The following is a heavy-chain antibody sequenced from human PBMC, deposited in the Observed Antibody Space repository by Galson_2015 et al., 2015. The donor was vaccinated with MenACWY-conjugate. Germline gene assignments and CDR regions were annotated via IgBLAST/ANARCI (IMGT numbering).Heavy chain of an antibody. CDR2: VFYNGTT. CDR3: ARESSYCAGGTCGYF. J-gene: IGHJ4*02. Sequence: LTCTASGAPITSRDYFGSWIRQSPGKGLEWIGTVFYNGTTYYNPSLKSRVTISVDTSKHQISLNLHSATSADTAVYYCARESSYCAGGTCGYFWGQGALVTVSS. CDR1: GAPITSRDYF. D-gene: IGHD2-15*01. V-gene: IGHV4-39*07.